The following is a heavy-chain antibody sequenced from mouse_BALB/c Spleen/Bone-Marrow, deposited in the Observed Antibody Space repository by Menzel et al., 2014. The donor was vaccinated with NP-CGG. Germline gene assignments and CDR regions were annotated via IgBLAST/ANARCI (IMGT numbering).Heavy chain of an antibody. CDR2: INPDSSTI. Sequence: SGGGLVQPGRSLKLSCAASGFDFSRYRMNWVRQAPGKGLEWIGEINPDSSTINYTPSLKDKFIISRDNAKNTLYLQMSKVRSEDTALYYCARPYYRYLYFDYWGQGTTLTVSS. V-gene: IGHV4-1*02. D-gene: IGHD2-14*01. CDR3: ARPYYRYLYFDY. CDR1: GFDFSRYR. J-gene: IGHJ2*01.